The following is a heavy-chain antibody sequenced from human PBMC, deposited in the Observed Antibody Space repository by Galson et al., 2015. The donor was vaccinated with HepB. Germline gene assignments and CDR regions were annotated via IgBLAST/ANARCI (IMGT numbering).Heavy chain of an antibody. D-gene: IGHD6-19*01. CDR3: ARMPLAVAGTPFDY. J-gene: IGHJ4*02. V-gene: IGHV3-21*01. CDR1: GFTFSSYS. Sequence: SLRLSCAASGFTFSSYSMKWVRQAPGKGLEWVSSISSSSSYIYYADSVKGRFTISRDNAKNSLYLQMNSLRAEDTAVYYCARMPLAVAGTPFDYWGQGTLVTVSS. CDR2: ISSSSSYI.